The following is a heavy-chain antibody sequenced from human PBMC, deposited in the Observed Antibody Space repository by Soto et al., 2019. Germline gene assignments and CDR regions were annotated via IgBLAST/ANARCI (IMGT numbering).Heavy chain of an antibody. J-gene: IGHJ3*02. CDR2: IYCSGST. V-gene: IGHV4-31*03. CDR3: ARRSRGGDDAFDI. Sequence: SETLSLTCTVSGGSISSGGYYWSWIRQHPGKGLEWIGYIYCSGSTYYNPSLKSRVTVSVDTSKNQFSLKLSPGTAADTAVYYCARRSRGGDDAFDIWGQGTMVTVSS. CDR1: GGSISSGGYY. D-gene: IGHD3-16*01.